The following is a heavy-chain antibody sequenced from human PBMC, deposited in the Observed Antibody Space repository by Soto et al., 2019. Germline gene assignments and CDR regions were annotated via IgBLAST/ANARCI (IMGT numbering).Heavy chain of an antibody. V-gene: IGHV3-11*06. D-gene: IGHD6-6*01. CDR1: GFTFSDYY. CDR3: ASRVGSSPGY. J-gene: IGHJ4*02. Sequence: QVQLVESGGGVVKPGGSLRLSCAASGFTFSDYYMSWIRQAPGKGLEWVSYISSSSSYTNYADSVKGRFTISRDTAKNSLYLQMNSLRAEYTAVYYGASRVGSSPGYWGQGTLVTVSS. CDR2: ISSSSSYT.